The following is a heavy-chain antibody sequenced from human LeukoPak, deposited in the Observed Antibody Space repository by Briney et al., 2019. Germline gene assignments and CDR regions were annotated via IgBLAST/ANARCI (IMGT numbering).Heavy chain of an antibody. CDR3: ARQRYHDS. Sequence: GGSLRLSCVTSGFTFSSYWMIWVRQAPGKGLEWVANIKQDGSEKNYLDSVKGRFTISRDNAKNSLYLQMNSLRAEDTAVYYCARQRYHDSWGQGPLVTVSS. D-gene: IGHD2-2*01. V-gene: IGHV3-7*01. CDR2: IKQDGSEK. CDR1: GFTFSSYW. J-gene: IGHJ4*02.